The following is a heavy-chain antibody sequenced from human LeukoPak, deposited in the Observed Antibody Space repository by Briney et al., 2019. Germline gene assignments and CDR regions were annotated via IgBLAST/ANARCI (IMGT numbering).Heavy chain of an antibody. CDR1: GFTFSSYE. J-gene: IGHJ6*02. V-gene: IGHV3-48*03. CDR2: ISSSGSTI. Sequence: PGGSLRLSCAASGFTFSSYEMNWVRQAPGKGLEWISYISSSGSTIYYAGSVKGRFTISRDNSKNTLFLQMNSLRTEDTAVYYCARPLRGLYCTSTSCYPYYYYGMDVWGQGTTVTVSS. CDR3: ARPLRGLYCTSTSCYPYYYYGMDV. D-gene: IGHD2-2*01.